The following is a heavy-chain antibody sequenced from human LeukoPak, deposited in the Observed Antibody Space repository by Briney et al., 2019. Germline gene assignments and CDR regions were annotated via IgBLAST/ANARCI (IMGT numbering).Heavy chain of an antibody. D-gene: IGHD6-19*01. V-gene: IGHV3-23*01. CDR2: ISGSGGST. CDR1: GFTFSSYA. J-gene: IGHJ4*02. CDR3: AKDMRVTRRGIAVAGTDGYFDY. Sequence: QTGGSLRLSCAASGFTFSSYAMSWVRQAPGKGLEWVSAISGSGGSTYYADSVKGRFTISRDNSKNTLYLQMNSLRAEDTAVYYCAKDMRVTRRGIAVAGTDGYFDYWGQGTLVTVSS.